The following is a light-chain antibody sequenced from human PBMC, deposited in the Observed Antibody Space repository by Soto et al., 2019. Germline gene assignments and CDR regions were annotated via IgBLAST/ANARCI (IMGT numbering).Light chain of an antibody. CDR3: QQYNNWPQT. J-gene: IGKJ1*01. Sequence: EILMTQSPATLSVSPGERATLSCRASQSVSSNLAWYQQKPGQAPRLLIYGASTRATGIPARFSGSGSGTKFTLTISSLQSEDFAVYYCQQYNNWPQTFGQGTKVEIK. V-gene: IGKV3-15*01. CDR2: GAS. CDR1: QSVSSN.